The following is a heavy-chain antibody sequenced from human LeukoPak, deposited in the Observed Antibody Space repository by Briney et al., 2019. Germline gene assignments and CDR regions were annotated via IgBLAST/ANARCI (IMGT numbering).Heavy chain of an antibody. CDR3: ARGIMGEFDY. Sequence: SETLSLTCAVYGGSFSGYYWSWIRQPPGKGLEWIGEINHSGSTNYNPSLKSRVTISVDTSENQFSLRLTSVTARDTAMYYCARGIMGEFDYWGQGTLVTVSS. D-gene: IGHD3-16*01. CDR2: INHSGST. V-gene: IGHV4-34*01. CDR1: GGSFSGYY. J-gene: IGHJ4*02.